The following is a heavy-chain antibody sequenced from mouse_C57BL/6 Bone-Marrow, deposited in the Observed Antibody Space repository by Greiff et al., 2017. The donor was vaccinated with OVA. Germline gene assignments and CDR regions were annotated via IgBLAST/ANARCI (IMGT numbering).Heavy chain of an antibody. CDR2: ISDGGSYT. V-gene: IGHV5-4*01. Sequence: EVKVEESGGGLVKPGGSLKLSCAASGFTFSSYAMSWVRQTPEKRLEWVATISDGGSYTYYPDNVKGRFTISRDNAKNNLYLQMSHLKSEDTAMYYCARDRGRVHVDYGDQGTTLTVSS. J-gene: IGHJ2*01. CDR3: ARDRGRVHVDY. CDR1: GFTFSSYA.